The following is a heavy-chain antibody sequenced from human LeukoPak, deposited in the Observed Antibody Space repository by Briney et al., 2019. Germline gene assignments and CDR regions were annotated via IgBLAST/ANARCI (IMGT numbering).Heavy chain of an antibody. D-gene: IGHD6-13*01. CDR3: ARHLSSSWCYFDY. J-gene: IGHJ4*02. CDR1: GGSISSFYFY. V-gene: IGHV4-39*01. Sequence: PSETLSLTCTVSGGSISSFYFYWGCVRQPPEKGLEWIGSIYYSGSTYYNPSLKSRVTISVDTSKNQFSLKLSSVTAADTAVYYCARHLSSSWCYFDYWGQGTLVTVSS. CDR2: IYYSGST.